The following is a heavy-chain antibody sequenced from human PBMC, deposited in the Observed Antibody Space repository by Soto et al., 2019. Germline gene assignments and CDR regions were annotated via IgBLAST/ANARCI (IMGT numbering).Heavy chain of an antibody. CDR1: DGSISSGDYY. CDR2: IYYSGST. J-gene: IGHJ5*01. CDR3: ASSSSWSSAGFDF. D-gene: IGHD6-13*01. Sequence: PSETLSLTCTVSDGSISSGDYYWSWIRQPPGKGLEWIGYIYYSGSTYYNPSLKSRVTISVDTSKNQFSLKLSSVTAADTAVYYCASSSSWSSAGFDFWGQGILVTVSS. V-gene: IGHV4-30-4*01.